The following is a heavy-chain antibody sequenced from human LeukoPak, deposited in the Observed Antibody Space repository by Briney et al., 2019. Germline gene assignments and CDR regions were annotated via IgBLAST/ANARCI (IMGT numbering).Heavy chain of an antibody. J-gene: IGHJ4*02. Sequence: ASVKVSFKASGYTFTGYYMHWVRQAPGQGLEWMGWINPNSGGTNYAQKFQGRVTMTRDTSISTAYMELSRLRSDDTAVYYCVRPFTNDYGGLFDYRGQGTLVTVSS. D-gene: IGHD4-23*01. V-gene: IGHV1-2*02. CDR2: INPNSGGT. CDR1: GYTFTGYY. CDR3: VRPFTNDYGGLFDY.